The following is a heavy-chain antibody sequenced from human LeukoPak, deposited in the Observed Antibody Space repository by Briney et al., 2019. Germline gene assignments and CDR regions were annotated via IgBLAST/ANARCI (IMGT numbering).Heavy chain of an antibody. V-gene: IGHV1-8*03. CDR2: MNPNSGNT. CDR1: GYTFTSYD. J-gene: IGHJ6*03. Sequence: ASVKVSCKASGYTFTSYDINWVRQATGQGLEWMGWMNPNSGNTGYAQKFQGRVTITRNTSISTAYMELSSLRSEDTAVYYCARGYSGFDWTSYYYYMDVWGKGTTVTVSS. D-gene: IGHD5-12*01. CDR3: ARGYSGFDWTSYYYYMDV.